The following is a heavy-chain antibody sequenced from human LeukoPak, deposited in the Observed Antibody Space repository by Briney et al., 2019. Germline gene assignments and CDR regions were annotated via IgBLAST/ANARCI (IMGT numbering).Heavy chain of an antibody. CDR1: GFTFSSYA. V-gene: IGHV3-15*01. D-gene: IGHD3-22*01. CDR2: IKSKTDGGTT. CDR3: TTDPNYYDDY. J-gene: IGHJ4*02. Sequence: PGGSLRLSCAASGFTFSSYAMSWVRQAPGKGLEWVGRIKSKTDGGTTDYAAPVKGRFTISRDDSKNTLYLQMNSLKTEDTAVYYCTTDPNYYDDYWGQGTLVTVSS.